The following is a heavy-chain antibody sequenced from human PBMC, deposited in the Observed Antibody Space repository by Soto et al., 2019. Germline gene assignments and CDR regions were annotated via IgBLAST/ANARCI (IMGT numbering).Heavy chain of an antibody. Sequence: PGESLKISCKGSGYSFTSYWISWVRQMPGKGLEWMGRIDPSDSYTNYSPSFQGHVTISADKSISTAYLQWSSLKASDTAMYYCAAYDFWSGYSMEGYNWFDPWGQGTQVTVSS. CDR1: GYSFTSYW. V-gene: IGHV5-10-1*01. J-gene: IGHJ5*02. CDR2: IDPSDSYT. D-gene: IGHD3-3*01. CDR3: AAYDFWSGYSMEGYNWFDP.